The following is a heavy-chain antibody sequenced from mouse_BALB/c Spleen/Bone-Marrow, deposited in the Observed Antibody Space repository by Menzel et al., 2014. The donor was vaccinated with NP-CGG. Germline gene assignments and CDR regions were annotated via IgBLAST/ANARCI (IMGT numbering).Heavy chain of an antibody. CDR3: ARPYYRYLYFDY. Sequence: EVKLVESGGGLVQPGGSLKLSCAASGFDFXRYWMNWVRQAPGKGLEWIGEINPDSSAIIYTPSLKDKFIISRDNAKNTLFLQMSEVRSEDTALYYCARPYYRYLYFDYWGQGTTLTVSS. CDR2: INPDSSAI. J-gene: IGHJ2*01. V-gene: IGHV4-1*02. D-gene: IGHD2-14*01. CDR1: GFDFXRYW.